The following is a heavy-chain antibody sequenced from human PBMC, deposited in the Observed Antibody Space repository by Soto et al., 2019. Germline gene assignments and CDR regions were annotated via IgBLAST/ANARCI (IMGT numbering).Heavy chain of an antibody. CDR1: GASITGSSY. CDR2: FSLSGTT. D-gene: IGHD2-8*02. CDR3: ARGMTPPGAPAWYYFDS. J-gene: IGHJ4*02. Sequence: QVQLQESGPGLMKPSETLSLTCTVSGASITGSSYWSWIRQPAGKGLEWIGRFSLSGTTNYNPSPRSRVTMSADVSKNQFSLRLPSVSAADTALYYCARGMTPPGAPAWYYFDSWGQGPLVTVAS. V-gene: IGHV4-4*07.